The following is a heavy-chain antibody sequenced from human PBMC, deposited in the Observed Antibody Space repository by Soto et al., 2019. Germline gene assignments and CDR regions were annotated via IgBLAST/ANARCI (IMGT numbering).Heavy chain of an antibody. D-gene: IGHD3-22*01. Sequence: GASVKVSCKASGYTFTSYYMHWVRQAPGQRLEWMGIINPSGGSTSYAQKFQGRVTMTRDTSTSTVYMELSSLRSEDTAVYYCARGGTDYYDSSGDAFDIWGQGTMVTVSS. CDR1: GYTFTSYY. J-gene: IGHJ3*02. V-gene: IGHV1-46*01. CDR3: ARGGTDYYDSSGDAFDI. CDR2: INPSGGST.